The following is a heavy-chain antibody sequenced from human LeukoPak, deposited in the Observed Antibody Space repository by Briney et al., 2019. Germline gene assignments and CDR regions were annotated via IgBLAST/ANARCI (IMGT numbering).Heavy chain of an antibody. Sequence: SETLCLTCTASGFSISSYYWSWIRQPPGKGLEWIGYICYSGGTNYNPSLKRRVHISVDTSKIPSTLQLSSVTAADTAVYYCARYYDFWSGYSFDYWGQGPVVTVSS. D-gene: IGHD3-3*01. CDR3: ARYYDFWSGYSFDY. CDR2: ICYSGGT. J-gene: IGHJ4*02. CDR1: GFSISSYY. V-gene: IGHV4-59*01.